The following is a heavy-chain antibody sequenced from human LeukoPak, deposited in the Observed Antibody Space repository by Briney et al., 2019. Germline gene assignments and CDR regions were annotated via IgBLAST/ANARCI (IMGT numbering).Heavy chain of an antibody. D-gene: IGHD2-15*01. V-gene: IGHV3-74*01. CDR1: GFTFSSYW. CDR3: ARGGSFSGGF. J-gene: IGHJ4*02. Sequence: GGSLRLSCAASGFTFSSYWMHWVRQAPGKGLVWVSRINSDGSSTSYADSVKGRFTISRDNARNSLYLQMNSLSDEDTAVYHCARGGSFSGGFWGQGTLVTVSS. CDR2: INSDGSST.